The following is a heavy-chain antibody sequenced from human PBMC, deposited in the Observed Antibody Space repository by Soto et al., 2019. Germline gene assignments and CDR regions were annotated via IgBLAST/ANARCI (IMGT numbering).Heavy chain of an antibody. Sequence: QITLKESGPTLVIPAQTLTLTCDFSGFSLPTYHMGVAWIRQPPGKALEWLALIYWDDDKRYSPSLKDRLAISKDTSSNQVVLTITNMDPGDTATYFCAHAGDYALLTFDHWGQGTLVTVSS. CDR3: AHAGDYALLTFDH. CDR2: IYWDDDK. V-gene: IGHV2-5*02. J-gene: IGHJ4*02. D-gene: IGHD4-17*01. CDR1: GFSLPTYHMG.